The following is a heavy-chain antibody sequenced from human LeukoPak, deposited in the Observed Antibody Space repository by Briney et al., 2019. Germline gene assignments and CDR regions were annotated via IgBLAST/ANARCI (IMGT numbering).Heavy chain of an antibody. CDR1: GGSISSGDYY. D-gene: IGHD6-19*01. CDR2: INHRGST. CDR3: ASQWLVDRYFES. J-gene: IGHJ1*01. V-gene: IGHV4-39*07. Sequence: PSETLSLTCTVSGGSISSGDYYWSWIRQPPGKGLEWIGEINHRGSTNYNPSLKSRVTISVDTSQKQFSLRLTSVTAADTAMYYCASQWLVDRYFESWGPGTLVTVSS.